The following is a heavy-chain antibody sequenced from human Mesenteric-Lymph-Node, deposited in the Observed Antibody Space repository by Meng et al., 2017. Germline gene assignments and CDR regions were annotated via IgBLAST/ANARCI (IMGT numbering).Heavy chain of an antibody. CDR1: CGSFSGYY. CDR3: ARVSKGSYTSDY. J-gene: IGHJ4*02. CDR2: INHSGST. D-gene: IGHD1-1*01. V-gene: IGHV4-34*01. Sequence: QVQLPQGGPGLLKPSETLSLTCAVYCGSFSGYYWSWIRQPPGKGLEWIGEINHSGSTNYNPSLKSRVTISVDTSKNQFSLKLSSVTAADTAVYYCARVSKGSYTSDYWGQGTLVTVSS.